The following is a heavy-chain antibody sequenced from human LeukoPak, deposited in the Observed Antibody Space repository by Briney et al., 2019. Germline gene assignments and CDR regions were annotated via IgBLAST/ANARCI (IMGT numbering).Heavy chain of an antibody. J-gene: IGHJ6*02. V-gene: IGHV4-34*01. Sequence: PSESLSLTCAVYGVSFSGYYWSWIRQPPGKGLEWVGEINHSGSTNYNPSLKSRVTISVDTSKNQFSLKLSSVTAADTAVYYCAREARVLLWFGESRYYYYYGMDVWGQGTTVTVSS. CDR1: GVSFSGYY. CDR3: AREARVLLWFGESRYYYYYGMDV. D-gene: IGHD3-10*01. CDR2: INHSGST.